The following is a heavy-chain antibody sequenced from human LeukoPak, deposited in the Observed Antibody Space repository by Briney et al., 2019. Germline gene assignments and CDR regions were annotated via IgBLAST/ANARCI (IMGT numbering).Heavy chain of an antibody. CDR1: GFTFSSYG. D-gene: IGHD5-18*01. Sequence: GRSLRLSCAASGFTFSSYGMHWVRQAPGKVLEWVAVISYDGSNKYYADSVKGRFTISRDNSKNTLYLQMNSLRAEDTAVYYCARDRGYSYGPFDYWGQGTLVTVSS. CDR2: ISYDGSNK. CDR3: ARDRGYSYGPFDY. V-gene: IGHV3-30*04. J-gene: IGHJ4*02.